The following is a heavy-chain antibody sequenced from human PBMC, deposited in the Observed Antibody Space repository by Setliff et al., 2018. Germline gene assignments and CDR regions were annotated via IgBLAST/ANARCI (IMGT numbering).Heavy chain of an antibody. Sequence: SETLSLTCAVYGGSFSGYYWSWIRQPPGKGLEWIGEINHSGSTNYNPSLKSRVTISIDTSKNQFSLKLSSVTAADTAVYYCARRYNFWSGYFDYWGQGTMVTVSS. CDR2: INHSGST. D-gene: IGHD3-3*01. V-gene: IGHV4-34*01. J-gene: IGHJ4*03. CDR3: ARRYNFWSGYFDY. CDR1: GGSFSGYY.